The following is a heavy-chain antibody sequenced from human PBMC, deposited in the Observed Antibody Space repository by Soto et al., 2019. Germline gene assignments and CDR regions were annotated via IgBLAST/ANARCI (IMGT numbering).Heavy chain of an antibody. Sequence: AETLCLTCVVSVDSISTYYWSWIRQPPGKGLEWIGYVYYSGSTLYNPSLESRVTMSIDMSKKQVSLKLTSVITADTAVYYCARTRMIESWIDYWGQGTLVTVSS. CDR2: VYYSGST. J-gene: IGHJ4*01. V-gene: IGHV4-59*01. CDR1: VDSISTYY. CDR3: ARTRMIESWIDY. D-gene: IGHD2-21*01.